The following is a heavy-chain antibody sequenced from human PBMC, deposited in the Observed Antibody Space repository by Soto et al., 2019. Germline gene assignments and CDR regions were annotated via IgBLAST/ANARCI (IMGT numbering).Heavy chain of an antibody. Sequence: QVQLVQSGAEVKKPGASVKASCKASGYSFTSHPIHWVRQAPGQRLEWMGWINAANGNTKYSQNFHGRLTITRGTSASAAPMELSSLRSEDKAVYYCARDSTYWYDIMPGYRAALYAFHIWGQGTRVTVSS. J-gene: IGHJ3*02. CDR3: ARDSTYWYDIMPGYRAALYAFHI. V-gene: IGHV1-3*01. D-gene: IGHD3-9*01. CDR1: GYSFTSHP. CDR2: INAANGNT.